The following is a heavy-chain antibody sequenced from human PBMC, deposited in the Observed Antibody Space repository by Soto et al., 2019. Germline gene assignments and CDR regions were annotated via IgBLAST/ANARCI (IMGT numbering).Heavy chain of an antibody. CDR3: TTHYDFWSGYYTLGDYYYGMDV. V-gene: IGHV3-15*07. J-gene: IGHJ6*02. CDR1: GFTFSNAW. D-gene: IGHD3-3*01. Sequence: GGSLRLSCAASGFTFSNAWMNWVRQAPGKGLEWVGRIKSKTDGGTTDYAAPVKGRFTISRDDSKNTLYLQMNSLKTEDTAVYYCTTHYDFWSGYYTLGDYYYGMDVWGQGTTVTVSS. CDR2: IKSKTDGGTT.